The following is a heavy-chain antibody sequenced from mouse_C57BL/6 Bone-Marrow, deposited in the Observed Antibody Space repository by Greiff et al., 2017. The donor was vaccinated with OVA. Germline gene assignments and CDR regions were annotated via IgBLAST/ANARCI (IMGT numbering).Heavy chain of an antibody. D-gene: IGHD2-2*01. CDR1: GYAFTNYL. Sequence: QVQLKQSGAELVRPGTSVKVSCKASGYAFTNYLIEWVKQRPGQGLEWIGVINPGSGGTNYNEKFKGKATLTADKSSSTAYMQLSSLTSEDSAVYFCARRTNYGYDSHYAMDYWGQGTSVTVSS. CDR2: INPGSGGT. V-gene: IGHV1-54*01. CDR3: ARRTNYGYDSHYAMDY. J-gene: IGHJ4*01.